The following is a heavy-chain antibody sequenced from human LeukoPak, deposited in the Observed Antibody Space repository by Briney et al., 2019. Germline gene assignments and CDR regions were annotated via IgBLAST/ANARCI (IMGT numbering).Heavy chain of an antibody. J-gene: IGHJ6*02. V-gene: IGHV1-18*01. Sequence: VASVKVSCKASGYTFTSYGISWVRQAPGQGLEWMGWISAYNGNTNYAQKLQGRVTMTTDTSTSTAYMELRSLRSDDAAVHYCAREGRTMVRGVDYYYYGMDVWGQGTTVTVSS. CDR2: ISAYNGNT. CDR1: GYTFTSYG. D-gene: IGHD3-10*01. CDR3: AREGRTMVRGVDYYYYGMDV.